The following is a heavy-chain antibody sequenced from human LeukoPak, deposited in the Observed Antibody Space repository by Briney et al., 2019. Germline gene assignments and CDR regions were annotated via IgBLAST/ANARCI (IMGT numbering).Heavy chain of an antibody. J-gene: IGHJ6*02. V-gene: IGHV3-23*01. Sequence: GGSLRLSCAASGFIFSSYSMSWVRQAPGKGLEWVSVITGSDGNTYYADSVKGRFTISKDNSKNTVYLQMSSLRVDDTAVYYCAKAASSSWPSYYYGMDVWGQGTTVTVSS. CDR1: GFIFSSYS. CDR2: ITGSDGNT. D-gene: IGHD6-13*01. CDR3: AKAASSSWPSYYYGMDV.